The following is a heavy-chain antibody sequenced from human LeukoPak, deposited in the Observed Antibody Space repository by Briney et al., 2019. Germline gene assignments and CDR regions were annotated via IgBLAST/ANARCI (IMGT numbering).Heavy chain of an antibody. V-gene: IGHV3-23*01. CDR1: RFTFNNYA. CDR2: VSGGGGTT. D-gene: IGHD3-22*01. J-gene: IGHJ4*02. CDR3: AGGYYYDSSGYYYFDH. Sequence: GGSLRLSCAASRFTFNNYAMSWVRQAPGKGLEWVSAVSGGGGTTYYADSVKGRFTISRHNSKNTLYLQMDSLRTEDTAVYYCAGGYYYDSSGYYYFDHWGQGTLVTVSS.